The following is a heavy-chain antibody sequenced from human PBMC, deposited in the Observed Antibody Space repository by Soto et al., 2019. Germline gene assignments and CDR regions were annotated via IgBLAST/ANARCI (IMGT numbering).Heavy chain of an antibody. V-gene: IGHV3-7*01. CDR1: GFTFSSYW. J-gene: IGHJ4*02. CDR2: IKQDGSEK. CDR3: ARGPSTKIAVAGMSKVTFDY. D-gene: IGHD6-19*01. Sequence: GGSLRLSCAASGFTFSSYWMSWVRQAPGKGLEWVANIKQDGSEKYYVDSVKGRFTISRDNAKNSLYLKMNSLRAEDTAVYYCARGPSTKIAVAGMSKVTFDYWGQGTLVTVSS.